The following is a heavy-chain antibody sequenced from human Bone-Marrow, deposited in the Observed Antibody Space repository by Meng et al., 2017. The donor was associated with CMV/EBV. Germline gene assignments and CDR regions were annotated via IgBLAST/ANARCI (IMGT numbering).Heavy chain of an antibody. CDR1: GLIFSGYT. V-gene: IGHV3-21*01. D-gene: IGHD3-3*01. CDR3: AGALNWSGYYVYYYYGMDV. Sequence: GESLKISSAASGLIFSGYTMNWVRQAPGKGLEWVSSISSSSSYIYYADSVKGRFTISRDNSKNTLYLQMNSLRAEGTAVYYCAGALNWSGYYVYYYYGMDVWGQGTTVTVSS. J-gene: IGHJ6*02. CDR2: ISSSSSYI.